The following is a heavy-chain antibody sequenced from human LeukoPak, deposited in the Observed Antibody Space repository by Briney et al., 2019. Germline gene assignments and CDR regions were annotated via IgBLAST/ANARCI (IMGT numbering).Heavy chain of an antibody. J-gene: IGHJ4*02. CDR2: INTDGSIT. D-gene: IGHD2-15*01. CDR1: GFTFSNYW. V-gene: IGHV3-74*01. Sequence: GGSLRLSCAVSGFTFSNYWMHWVRQGPGKGLVWVSHINTDGSITNYADSVKGRFTISRDNAKNTMYLQMNSLRVDDTAIYYCASQVALGYWGQGILVTVSS. CDR3: ASQVALGY.